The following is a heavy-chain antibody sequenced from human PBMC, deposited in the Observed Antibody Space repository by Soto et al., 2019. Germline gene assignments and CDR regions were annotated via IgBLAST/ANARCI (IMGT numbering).Heavy chain of an antibody. Sequence: EVQLVQSGAEVKQPGNSLNISCKGSGYTFTNHWIGWVRQMPGKGLEWMGIIYPGDSDTRYSPSFEGQVTFSADTSISTAYLSWSSLKASDPATYYCASRVRDVAEYSFAFDAFDLWGQGTMVPVS. J-gene: IGHJ3*01. D-gene: IGHD5-18*01. V-gene: IGHV5-51*01. CDR2: IYPGDSDT. CDR3: ASRVRDVAEYSFAFDAFDL. CDR1: GYTFTNHW.